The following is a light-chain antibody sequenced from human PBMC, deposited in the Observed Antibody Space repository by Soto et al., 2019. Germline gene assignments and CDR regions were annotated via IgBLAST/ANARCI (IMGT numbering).Light chain of an antibody. Sequence: DIVLTQSPGTLSLSPGERATVSCRVSQSVSSSYLAWYQQKPGQAPRLLIYGASNRATDIPDRFSGSGSGTDFTLTISRLEPEDFAVYYCRQYVPSPPRYTFGQGTKLEIK. J-gene: IGKJ2*01. V-gene: IGKV3-20*01. CDR2: GAS. CDR3: RQYVPSPPRYT. CDR1: QSVSSSY.